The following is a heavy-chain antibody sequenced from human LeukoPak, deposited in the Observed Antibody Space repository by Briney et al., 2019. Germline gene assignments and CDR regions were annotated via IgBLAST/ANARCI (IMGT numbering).Heavy chain of an antibody. Sequence: GGSLRLSCAASGFTFNSYAMIWVRQAPGKGLEWVSGISGSGGDTHYAESVKGRFTISRDNSKNTLYLQMNSLRTEDTAVYYCAKAEGYYDSSGYYYGEYFQHWGQGTLVTVSS. CDR2: ISGSGGDT. CDR1: GFTFNSYA. CDR3: AKAEGYYDSSGYYYGEYFQH. J-gene: IGHJ1*01. D-gene: IGHD3-22*01. V-gene: IGHV3-23*01.